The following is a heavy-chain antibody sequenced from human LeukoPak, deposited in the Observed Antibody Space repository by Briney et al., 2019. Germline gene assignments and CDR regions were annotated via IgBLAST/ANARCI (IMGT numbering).Heavy chain of an antibody. Sequence: GGSLKISWKGSGYSFTSYWIGWVRQMPGKGLEWMGIIYPGDSDTRYSPSFQGQVTTSADKSISTAYLPWSSLKASDTAMYYCARPGTVLLWFGELLPQDAFDIWGQGTMVTVSS. CDR1: GYSFTSYW. J-gene: IGHJ3*02. V-gene: IGHV5-51*01. D-gene: IGHD3-10*01. CDR2: IYPGDSDT. CDR3: ARPGTVLLWFGELLPQDAFDI.